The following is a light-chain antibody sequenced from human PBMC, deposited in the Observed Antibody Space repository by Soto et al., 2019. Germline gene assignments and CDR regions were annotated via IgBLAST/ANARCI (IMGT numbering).Light chain of an antibody. CDR2: DAS. CDR1: QSVSSY. CDR3: QLRSNWPPTWT. Sequence: EIVLTQSPATLSLSPGERATLSCRASQSVSSYLAWYQQNPGQAPRLLIYDASSRATGIPARFSGSGSGTEFTLIISSLEPEDFAVYYCQLRSNWPPTWTFGQGTKVEIK. J-gene: IGKJ1*01. V-gene: IGKV3-11*01.